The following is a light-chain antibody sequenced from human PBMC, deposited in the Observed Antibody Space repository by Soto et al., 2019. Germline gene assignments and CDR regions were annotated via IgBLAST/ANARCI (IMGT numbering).Light chain of an antibody. V-gene: IGKV1-39*01. Sequence: DIQMTQSPSSLSASVGDRVTITCRASESISSHLNWYQQKSGRAPQLLIHAASTLQTGVPSRFSGSGSGTDFTLTIGSLQPEDFATYYCQQSHSVPITFGQGTRLEIK. CDR3: QQSHSVPIT. J-gene: IGKJ5*01. CDR2: AAS. CDR1: ESISSH.